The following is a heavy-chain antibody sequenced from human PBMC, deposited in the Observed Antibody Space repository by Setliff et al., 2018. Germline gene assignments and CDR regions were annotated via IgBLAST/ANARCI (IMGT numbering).Heavy chain of an antibody. D-gene: IGHD2-2*01. CDR1: GYIFTDYG. Sequence: ASVKVSCKASGYIFTDYGVSWVRQAPGQGLEWMGWISAYTGNTYYAPRLQGRVTMTTDTSTTTAYLELRSLTSDDTAIYYCSRLVRFCTKISCQRLLGDDYWGQGTLVTVSS. CDR3: SRLVRFCTKISCQRLLGDDY. V-gene: IGHV1-18*01. J-gene: IGHJ4*02. CDR2: ISAYTGNT.